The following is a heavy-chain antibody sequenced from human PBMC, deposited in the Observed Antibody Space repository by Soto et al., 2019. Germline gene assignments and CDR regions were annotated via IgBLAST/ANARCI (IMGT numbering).Heavy chain of an antibody. CDR1: GFTFSGYG. CDR3: AKEITAQYYYGMDV. V-gene: IGHV3-30*18. CDR2: LSFDGSNK. D-gene: IGHD5-18*01. Sequence: GGSLRLSCAASGFTFSGYGMYWVCQAPGKGLEWVAVLSFDGSNKNYGDSVKGRFTISRDNSKNTVYLQMNSLRAEDTAVYYCAKEITAQYYYGMDVWGQGTTVTVSS. J-gene: IGHJ6*02.